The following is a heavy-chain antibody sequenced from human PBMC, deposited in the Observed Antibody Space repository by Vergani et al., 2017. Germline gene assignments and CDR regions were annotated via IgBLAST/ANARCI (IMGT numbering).Heavy chain of an antibody. Sequence: EVQLVESGGGLVQPGGSLRLSCAASGFTFSSYWMSWVRQAPGKGLEWVANIKQDGSEKYYVDSVKGRFTISGDNAKNSLYLQMNSLRAEDTAVYYCARDSPVRGYYYYYGMDFWGQGTTVTVSS. D-gene: IGHD3-10*01. J-gene: IGHJ6*02. CDR1: GFTFSSYW. CDR2: IKQDGSEK. V-gene: IGHV3-7*01. CDR3: ARDSPVRGYYYYYGMDF.